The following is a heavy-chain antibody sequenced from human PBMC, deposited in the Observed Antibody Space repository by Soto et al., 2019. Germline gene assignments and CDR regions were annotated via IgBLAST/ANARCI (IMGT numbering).Heavy chain of an antibody. J-gene: IGHJ6*02. V-gene: IGHV1-69*13. CDR1: GGTFSSYA. D-gene: IGHD3-3*01. CDR3: ATAYYLWSGHTLSFHYRMNV. Sequence: SVKVSCKASGGTFSSYAISWVRQAPGQGLEWMGGIIPIFGTANYAQKFQGRVTITADESTSTAYMELSSLRSEDTAAYYCATAYYLWSGHTLSFHYRMNVWDQRTTVTVSS. CDR2: IIPIFGTA.